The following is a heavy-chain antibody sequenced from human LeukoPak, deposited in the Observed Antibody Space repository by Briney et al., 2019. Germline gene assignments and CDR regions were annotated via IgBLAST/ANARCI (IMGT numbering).Heavy chain of an antibody. V-gene: IGHV3-23*01. Sequence: PGGALRLSCAASGFTFSNSAMGWLRQAPRKGMEWVSTISCSGGSTNYADSVKRRFTISRDNSKNTLYLQMNSLRAEDTAVYYCAKYMGKNFDYWGQGTLVTVSS. J-gene: IGHJ4*02. D-gene: IGHD7-27*01. CDR1: GFTFSNSA. CDR3: AKYMGKNFDY. CDR2: ISCSGGST.